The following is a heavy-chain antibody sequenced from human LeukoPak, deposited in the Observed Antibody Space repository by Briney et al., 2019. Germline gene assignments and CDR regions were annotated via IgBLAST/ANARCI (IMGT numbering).Heavy chain of an antibody. Sequence: SVKVSCXASGGTFSSYAISWVRQAPGQGLEWMGGIIPIFGTANYAQKFQGRVTITTDESTSTAYMELSSLRSEDTAVYYCARGFHSSGWTDYWGQGTLVTVSS. CDR3: ARGFHSSGWTDY. D-gene: IGHD6-19*01. CDR1: GGTFSSYA. CDR2: IIPIFGTA. V-gene: IGHV1-69*05. J-gene: IGHJ4*02.